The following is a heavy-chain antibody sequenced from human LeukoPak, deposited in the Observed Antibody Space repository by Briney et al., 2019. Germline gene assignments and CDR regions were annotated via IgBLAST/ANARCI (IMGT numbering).Heavy chain of an antibody. D-gene: IGHD3-10*01. Sequence: GGSLRLSCAASGFTFSSYWMHWVRQAPGKGLMWVSGINSDGSSTGYADSVRGRFTISRDNTKNTLHLQMNSLRAEDTAVYYCARDLIGSVLWGQGTLVTVSS. CDR1: GFTFSSYW. V-gene: IGHV3-74*01. CDR3: ARDLIGSVL. CDR2: INSDGSST. J-gene: IGHJ4*02.